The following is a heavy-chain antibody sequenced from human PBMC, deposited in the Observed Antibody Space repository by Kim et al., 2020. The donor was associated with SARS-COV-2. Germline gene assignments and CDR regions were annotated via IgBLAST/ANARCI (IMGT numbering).Heavy chain of an antibody. J-gene: IGHJ4*02. V-gene: IGHV1-69*13. CDR1: GGTFSSYA. CDR3: ARVSGYALRFNDY. D-gene: IGHD5-12*01. CDR2: IIPIFGTA. Sequence: SVKVSCKASGGTFSSYAISWVRQAPGQGLEWMGGIIPIFGTANYAQKFQGRVTITADESTSTAYMELSSLRSEDTAVYYCARVSGYALRFNDYWGQGTLVTVSS.